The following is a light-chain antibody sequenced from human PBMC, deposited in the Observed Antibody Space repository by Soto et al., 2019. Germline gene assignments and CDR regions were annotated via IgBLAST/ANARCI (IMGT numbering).Light chain of an antibody. Sequence: DIQMTQSPSTLSASVGDRVSITCRASQSISRQLAWYQQKPGKAPNLLIYQASNLETGVPSRFTGSGSGTEFNLTISSLQPDDLATYYCRQYQSYWTFGQGTKVEVK. J-gene: IGKJ1*01. CDR1: QSISRQ. V-gene: IGKV1-5*03. CDR2: QAS. CDR3: RQYQSYWT.